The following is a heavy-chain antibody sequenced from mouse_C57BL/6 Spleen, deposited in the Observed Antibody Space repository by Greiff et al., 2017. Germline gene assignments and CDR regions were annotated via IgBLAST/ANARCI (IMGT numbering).Heavy chain of an antibody. D-gene: IGHD4-1*01. CDR2: IDPSDSET. CDR1: GYTFTSYW. Sequence: VQLQQSGAELVRPGSSVKLSCKASGYTFTSYWMHWVKQRPIQGLEWIGNIDPSDSETHYNQKFKDKATLTVDKSSSTAYMQLSRLTSEGSAVYYCARVGLTGVFAYWGQGTLVTVSA. J-gene: IGHJ3*01. V-gene: IGHV1-52*01. CDR3: ARVGLTGVFAY.